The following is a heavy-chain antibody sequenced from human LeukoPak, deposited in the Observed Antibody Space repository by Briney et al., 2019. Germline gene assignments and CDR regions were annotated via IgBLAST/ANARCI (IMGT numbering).Heavy chain of an antibody. Sequence: GRTLRLSRAISVITVSQSDMSWVRHAPGRGLEWVSLIYIDGATHYADSVKGRFTISRDTSQNTVYLEMRNLRPEDTAVYFCARDLVGGKPWVEFLPWGQGTLVTVSS. V-gene: IGHV3-66*02. J-gene: IGHJ5*02. D-gene: IGHD3-16*01. CDR3: ARDLVGGKPWVEFLP. CDR2: IYIDGAT. CDR1: VITVSQSD.